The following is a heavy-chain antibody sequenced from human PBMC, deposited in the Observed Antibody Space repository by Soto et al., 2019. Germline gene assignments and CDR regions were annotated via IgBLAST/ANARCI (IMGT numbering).Heavy chain of an antibody. CDR2: MNPNSGNT. J-gene: IGHJ6*02. CDR1: GYTFTSYD. CDR3: ARRKTSDGMDV. V-gene: IGHV1-8*01. Sequence: QVQLVQSGAEVKKPGASVKVSCKASGYTFTSYDINWVRQATGQGLEWMGWMNPNSGNTGYAQKFQGRVTMTRNTSRITAYMELSSLRSEETAVYYGARRKTSDGMDVWAQGTTVTVSS.